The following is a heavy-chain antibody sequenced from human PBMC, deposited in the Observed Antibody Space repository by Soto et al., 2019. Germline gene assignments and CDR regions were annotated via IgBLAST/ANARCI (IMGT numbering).Heavy chain of an antibody. Sequence: GGSLRLSCAAYGSTFSTYSLYRVRQAPGKRLAWVAVIWYDGSNKYYADSVKGRFTIPRDNSKNTLYLQMNSLRAEDTAVYYCASYPYDFWSGPTPLIDPWGQGTLVTVSS. D-gene: IGHD3-3*01. CDR2: IWYDGSNK. CDR3: ASYPYDFWSGPTPLIDP. J-gene: IGHJ5*02. V-gene: IGHV3-33*01. CDR1: GSTFSTYS.